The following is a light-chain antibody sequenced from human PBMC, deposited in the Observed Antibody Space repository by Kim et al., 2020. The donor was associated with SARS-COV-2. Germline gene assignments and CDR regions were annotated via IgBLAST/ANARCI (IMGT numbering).Light chain of an antibody. CDR2: DAS. J-gene: IGKJ5*01. CDR1: QSVSNH. Sequence: EIVLTQSPATLSLSPGERATLSCRASQSVSNHLAWYQQKPGQAPRLLIYDASKRATGIPARFSGSGSGTDFTLTISSLEPEDLAVYYCQYGANFGQGTRLEIK. CDR3: QYGAN. V-gene: IGKV3-11*01.